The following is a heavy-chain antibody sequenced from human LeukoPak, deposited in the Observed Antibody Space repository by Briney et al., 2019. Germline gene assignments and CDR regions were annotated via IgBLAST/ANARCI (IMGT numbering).Heavy chain of an antibody. CDR2: IYTSGST. CDR1: GGSISSGCYY. D-gene: IGHD6-19*01. Sequence: PSETLSLTCTVSGGSISSGCYYWGWLRQPAGKGLEWIGRIYTSGSTNYNPSLKSRFTISVDTSKNQFSLKLSSVTAADTTVYYCARSRGGRYSSNNWFDGWGQGTLVTVSS. J-gene: IGHJ5*02. CDR3: ARSRGGRYSSNNWFDG. V-gene: IGHV4-61*02.